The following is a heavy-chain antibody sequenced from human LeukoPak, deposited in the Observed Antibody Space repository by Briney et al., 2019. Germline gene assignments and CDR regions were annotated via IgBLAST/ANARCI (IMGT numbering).Heavy chain of an antibody. CDR1: GFTFSSYW. V-gene: IGHV3-74*01. Sequence: SGGSLRLSCAASGFTFSSYWMHWVRQAPGKGLVWVSRINSDGSSTSYADSVKGRFTISRDNAKNTLYLQMNSLRAEDTAVYYCARTGYSRYPRDFDYWGQGALVTVSS. J-gene: IGHJ4*02. D-gene: IGHD6-13*01. CDR2: INSDGSST. CDR3: ARTGYSRYPRDFDY.